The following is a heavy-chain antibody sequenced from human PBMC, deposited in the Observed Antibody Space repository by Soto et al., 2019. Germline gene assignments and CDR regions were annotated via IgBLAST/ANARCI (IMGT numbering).Heavy chain of an antibody. CDR2: IYHSGST. CDR3: ARSAVCDNCYYYYYYMDV. CDR1: SGSISSSNW. V-gene: IGHV4-4*02. Sequence: SETLSLTCAVSSGSISSSNWWSWVRQPPGKGLEWIGEIYHSGSTNYNPSLKSRVTISVDKSKNQFSLKLSSVTAADTAVYYCARSAVCDNCYYYYYYMDVWGKGTTVTVSS. D-gene: IGHD2-8*01. J-gene: IGHJ6*03.